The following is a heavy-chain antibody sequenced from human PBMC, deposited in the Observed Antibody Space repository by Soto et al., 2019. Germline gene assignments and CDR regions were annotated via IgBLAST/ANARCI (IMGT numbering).Heavy chain of an antibody. V-gene: IGHV3-23*01. CDR1: GFIFANYA. CDR3: AKKRGATGSWFFDI. J-gene: IGHJ2*01. CDR2: ISNSGVP. D-gene: IGHD1-26*01. Sequence: EVQLLESGGGLVQPGGSLTLSCAASGFIFANYAVTWVRQAPGKGLEWVSSISNSGVPYYADSVKGRFTISRDNSKNTLFLQMNSLRVDDTAVFYCAKKRGATGSWFFDIWSRGTLVTVSS.